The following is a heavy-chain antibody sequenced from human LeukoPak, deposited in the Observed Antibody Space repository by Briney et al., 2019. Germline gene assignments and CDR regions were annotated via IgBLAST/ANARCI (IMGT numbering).Heavy chain of an antibody. CDR1: GYTFTGYY. CDR3: ARLLGRVTAGPLSYGMDV. D-gene: IGHD3/OR15-3a*01. J-gene: IGHJ6*02. CDR2: INPNSGGT. V-gene: IGHV1-2*02. Sequence: ASVKVSCKASGYTFTGYYMHWVRQAPGQGLEWMGWINPNSGGTNYAQKFQGRVTMTRDTSIRTAYMELSRLRSDDTAVNYCARLLGRVTAGPLSYGMDVWGQGTTVTVSS.